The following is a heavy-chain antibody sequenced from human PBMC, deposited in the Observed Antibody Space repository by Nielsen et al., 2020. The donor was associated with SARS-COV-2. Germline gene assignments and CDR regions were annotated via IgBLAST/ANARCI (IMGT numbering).Heavy chain of an antibody. CDR3: ARDLSLRYFDWSPGGLWFDP. J-gene: IGHJ5*02. D-gene: IGHD3-9*01. V-gene: IGHV3-66*01. Sequence: GESLKISCAASGFTVSTNYMSWVRQAPGKGLEWVSIVNSAGSTYYADSVKGRFTISRDNSKNTLYLQMNSLRAEDTAVYYCARDLSLRYFDWSPGGLWFDPWGQGTLVTVSS. CDR1: GFTVSTNY. CDR2: VNSAGST.